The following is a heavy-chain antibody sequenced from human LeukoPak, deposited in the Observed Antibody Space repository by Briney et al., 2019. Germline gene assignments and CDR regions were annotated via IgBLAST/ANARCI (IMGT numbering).Heavy chain of an antibody. D-gene: IGHD3-10*01. CDR3: AKDLDRGTPGLDY. V-gene: IGHV3-48*04. Sequence: PGGSLRLSCAASGFTFSSYSMNWVRQAPGKGLEWVSYISSSGSTIYYADSVKGRFTISRDNAKNSLYLQMNSLRAEDTAVYYCAKDLDRGTPGLDYWGQGTLVTVSS. J-gene: IGHJ4*02. CDR2: ISSSGSTI. CDR1: GFTFSSYS.